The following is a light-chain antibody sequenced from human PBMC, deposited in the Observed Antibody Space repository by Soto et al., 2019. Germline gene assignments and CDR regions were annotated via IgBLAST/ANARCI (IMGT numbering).Light chain of an antibody. CDR2: GAS. CDR1: QSISSTY. CDR3: QQYGISPLT. Sequence: IVLTQSPGTLSLSPWERATLSCRASQSISSTYLAWYQQKPGQAPRVLIYGASSMATGIPDRFSGSGSGTDFTLTISRLEPEDFAVYYCQQYGISPLTFGQGTKVEIK. J-gene: IGKJ1*01. V-gene: IGKV3-20*01.